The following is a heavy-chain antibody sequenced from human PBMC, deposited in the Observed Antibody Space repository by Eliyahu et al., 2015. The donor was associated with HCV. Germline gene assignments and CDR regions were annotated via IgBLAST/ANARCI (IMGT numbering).Heavy chain of an antibody. D-gene: IGHD6-13*01. CDR2: ISSSSSYI. V-gene: IGHV3-21*01. CDR1: GFTFXTYS. J-gene: IGHJ3*02. Sequence: EVQLVESGGGLAKPGGSLRLCCAASGFTFXTYSMNWVRQAPGKGLEWVSSISSSSSYIYYADSVKGRFTISRDNAKNSLYLQMNGLRAEDTAVYYCARDQPTVRSIAAPGNAFDMWGQGTMVTVSS. CDR3: ARDQPTVRSIAAPGNAFDM.